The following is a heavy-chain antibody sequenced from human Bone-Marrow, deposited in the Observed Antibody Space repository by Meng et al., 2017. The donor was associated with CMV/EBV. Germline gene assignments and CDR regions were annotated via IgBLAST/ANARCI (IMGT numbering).Heavy chain of an antibody. CDR1: GYTFTGHY. D-gene: IGHD3-10*01. CDR2: IDPKNGAT. V-gene: IGHV1-2*02. J-gene: IGHJ4*02. CDR3: ARVVWGAIASDY. Sequence: ASVKVSCKASGYTFTGHYIHWVRQTPGQGLEWMGWIDPKNGATSYAEKFQGRVTMTRDTSISTAYMELSSLRSDDTARYFCARVVWGAIASDYWGQGTLVTVSS.